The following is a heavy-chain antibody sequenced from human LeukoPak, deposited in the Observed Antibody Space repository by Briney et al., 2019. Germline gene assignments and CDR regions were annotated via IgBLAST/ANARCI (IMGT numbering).Heavy chain of an antibody. Sequence: GGSLRLSCAASGFTFSSYSMNWVRQAPGKGLEWVSSISSSSSYIYYADSVKGRFTISRDNAKNSLYLQMNSLRAEDTAVYYCARGKYQLLQRGRSQIDYWGQGTLVTVSS. J-gene: IGHJ4*02. V-gene: IGHV3-21*01. CDR1: GFTFSSYS. CDR3: ARGKYQLLQRGRSQIDY. D-gene: IGHD2-2*01. CDR2: ISSSSSYI.